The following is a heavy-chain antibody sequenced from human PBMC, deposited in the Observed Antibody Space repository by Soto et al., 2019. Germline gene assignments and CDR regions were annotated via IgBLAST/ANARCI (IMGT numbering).Heavy chain of an antibody. V-gene: IGHV4-31*03. D-gene: IGHD5-18*01. CDR1: GGSISSGQYY. Sequence: SETLSLTCTVSGGSISSGQYYWSWIRQRPGKGLVWIGYMYYTGSAYYNPSLKSRVAISADTSERQFSLKLSSMTAADTAIYYCSRTGYIYGSDAFDVWGQGTVVTVSS. CDR3: SRTGYIYGSDAFDV. J-gene: IGHJ3*01. CDR2: MYYTGSA.